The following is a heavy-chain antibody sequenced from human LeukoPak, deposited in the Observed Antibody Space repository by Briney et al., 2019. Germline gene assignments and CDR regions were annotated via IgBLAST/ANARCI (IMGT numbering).Heavy chain of an antibody. Sequence: GGSLRLSCSASGFSFSAYWMSWVRQAPGKGLEWVSAISGSGGSTYYADSVKGRFTISRDNSKNTLYLQMNSLRAEDTAVYYCARVGLTVTVDYWGQGTLVTVSS. V-gene: IGHV3-23*01. J-gene: IGHJ4*02. CDR2: ISGSGGST. D-gene: IGHD4-17*01. CDR1: GFSFSAYW. CDR3: ARVGLTVTVDY.